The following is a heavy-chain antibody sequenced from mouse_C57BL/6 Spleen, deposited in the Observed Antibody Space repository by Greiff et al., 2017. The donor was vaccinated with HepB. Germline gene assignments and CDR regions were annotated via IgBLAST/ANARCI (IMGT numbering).Heavy chain of an antibody. Sequence: VQLQESGAELVKPGASVKISCKASGYAFSSYWMNWVKQRPGKGLEWIGQIYPGDGDTNYNGKFKGKATLTADKSSSTAYMQLSSLTSEDSAVYFCAKPDYGSSYPFAYWGQGTLVTVSA. J-gene: IGHJ3*01. CDR1: GYAFSSYW. CDR3: AKPDYGSSYPFAY. V-gene: IGHV1-80*01. CDR2: IYPGDGDT. D-gene: IGHD1-1*01.